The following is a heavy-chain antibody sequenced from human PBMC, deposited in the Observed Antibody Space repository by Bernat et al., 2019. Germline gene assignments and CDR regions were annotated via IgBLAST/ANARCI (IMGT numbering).Heavy chain of an antibody. V-gene: IGHV3-74*01. Sequence: EVQLVESGGGLVQPGGSLRLSCAASGFTFSSYWMHWVRQAPGKGLVWVSRINSDGSRPSYADSVKGRFTISRDNAKNTLYLQMNSLRAEDTAVYYCARGVYCSGGSCYSPGFDYWGQGTLVTVSS. J-gene: IGHJ4*02. D-gene: IGHD2-15*01. CDR3: ARGVYCSGGSCYSPGFDY. CDR2: INSDGSRP. CDR1: GFTFSSYW.